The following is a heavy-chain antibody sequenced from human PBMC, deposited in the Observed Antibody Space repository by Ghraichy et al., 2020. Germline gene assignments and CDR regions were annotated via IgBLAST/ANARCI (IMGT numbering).Heavy chain of an antibody. CDR3: GRHSVLRYFDWLTGMDV. D-gene: IGHD3-9*01. J-gene: IGHJ6*01. CDR2: IYSGGST. CDR1: GFTVSSNY. Sequence: GGSLRLSCAPSGFTVSSNYISWVRQAPGKGLEWVSVIYSGGSTYYADSVKGRFTISRDNSKNTLYLQMNSLRAEDTAVYYCGRHSVLRYFDWLTGMDVWGQGTTVTVSS. V-gene: IGHV3-53*01.